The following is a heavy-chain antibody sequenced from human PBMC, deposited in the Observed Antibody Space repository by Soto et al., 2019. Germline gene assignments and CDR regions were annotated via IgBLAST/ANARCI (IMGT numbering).Heavy chain of an antibody. V-gene: IGHV3-23*01. CDR2: ISGSGGST. D-gene: IGHD4-17*01. CDR3: AKGPGALDYGDSPRNGAIDY. CDR1: GFTFSSYA. J-gene: IGHJ4*02. Sequence: PGGSLRLSCAASGFTFSSYAMSWVRQAPGKGLEWVSAISGSGGSTYYADSVKGRFTISRDNSKNTLYLQMNGLRAEDTAVYYCAKGPGALDYGDSPRNGAIDYWGQGTLVTVSS.